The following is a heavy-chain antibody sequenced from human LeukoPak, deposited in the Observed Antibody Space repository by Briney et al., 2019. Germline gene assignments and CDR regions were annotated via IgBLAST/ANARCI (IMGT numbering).Heavy chain of an antibody. CDR3: ARGQDWNHDY. CDR1: GFTFSRYW. Sequence: GGSLRLSCAASGFTFSRYWMSWVRQAPGKGLEWVANIRDDGSDKYYVDSVKGRFTISRDNAKNSLYLQMNSLRAEDTAVYYCARGQDWNHDYWGQGTPVTVSA. D-gene: IGHD1-1*01. J-gene: IGHJ4*02. CDR2: IRDDGSDK. V-gene: IGHV3-7*01.